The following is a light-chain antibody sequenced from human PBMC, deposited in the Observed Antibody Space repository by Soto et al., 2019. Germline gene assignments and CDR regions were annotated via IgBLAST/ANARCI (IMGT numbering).Light chain of an antibody. CDR2: EVS. CDR1: SSDVGAYKY. V-gene: IGLV2-14*01. Sequence: QSVLAQPASVSGSPGQSVTISCTGTSSDVGAYKYVSWYQQHPGKAPKLMVYEVSNRPSGVSNRFSGSKSGNTASLTISGLQADDEADYYCSSSTTSSTLVFGTGTKVTVL. J-gene: IGLJ1*01. CDR3: SSSTTSSTLV.